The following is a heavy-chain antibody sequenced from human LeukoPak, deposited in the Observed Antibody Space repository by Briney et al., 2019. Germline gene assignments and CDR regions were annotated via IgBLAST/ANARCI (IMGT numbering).Heavy chain of an antibody. CDR3: ARDFCSSTSCHFDY. CDR2: ISYSGRA. D-gene: IGHD2-2*01. Sequence: SETLSLTCTVSGGSVSSDNYYWTWIRQPPGKGLEWFGYISYSGRATYNPSLKSRVTMSIDTSKNQFSLKLSSVTAADTAVYYCARDFCSSTSCHFDYWGQGTLVTVSS. CDR1: GGSVSSDNYY. V-gene: IGHV4-61*01. J-gene: IGHJ4*02.